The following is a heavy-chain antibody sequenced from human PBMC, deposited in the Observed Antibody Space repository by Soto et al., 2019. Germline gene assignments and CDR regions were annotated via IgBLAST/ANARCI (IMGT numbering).Heavy chain of an antibody. Sequence: EVQLVESGGGLVQPGRSLRLSCAASGFTFDDYAMHWVRQAPGKGLEWVSGISWNSGSIGYADSVKGRFTISRDNAKNSLYLQMNSLRAEDTALYYCAKDFTWYNPGYAFDIWGQGTMVTVSS. CDR2: ISWNSGSI. CDR1: GFTFDDYA. CDR3: AKDFTWYNPGYAFDI. V-gene: IGHV3-9*01. J-gene: IGHJ3*02. D-gene: IGHD1-20*01.